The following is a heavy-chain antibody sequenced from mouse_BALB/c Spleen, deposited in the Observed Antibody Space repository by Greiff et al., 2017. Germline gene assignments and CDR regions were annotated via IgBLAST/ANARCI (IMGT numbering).Heavy chain of an antibody. D-gene: IGHD1-1*01. Sequence: QVQLKQSGAELARPGASVKLSCKASGYTFTSYWMQWVKQRPGQGLEWIGAIYPGDGDTRYTQKFKGKATLTADKSSSTAYMQLSSLASEDSAVYYCARGSSNDYWGQGTTLTVSS. J-gene: IGHJ2*01. V-gene: IGHV1-87*01. CDR3: ARGSSNDY. CDR2: IYPGDGDT. CDR1: GYTFTSYW.